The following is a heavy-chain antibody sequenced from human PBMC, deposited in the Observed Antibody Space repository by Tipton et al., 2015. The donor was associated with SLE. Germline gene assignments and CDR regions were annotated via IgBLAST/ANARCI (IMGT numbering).Heavy chain of an antibody. V-gene: IGHV4-38-2*01. CDR3: ARHPPRGGSGYALDN. CDR1: GYSISSGYY. Sequence: TLSLTCAVSGYSISSGYYWGWIRQPPGKGLEWIGSIYHSGSTYYNSSLESRVTISVDTSKNHFSLKLSSVTAADTAVYYCARHPPRGGSGYALDNWGQGALVTVSS. D-gene: IGHD5-12*01. CDR2: IYHSGST. J-gene: IGHJ4*02.